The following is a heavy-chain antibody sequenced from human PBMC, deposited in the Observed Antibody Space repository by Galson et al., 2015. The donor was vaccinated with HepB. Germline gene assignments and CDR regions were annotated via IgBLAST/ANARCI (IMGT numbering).Heavy chain of an antibody. V-gene: IGHV4-39*01. CDR3: ARHFSSGWDYFDY. J-gene: IGHJ4*02. CDR1: GGSISSSNYY. D-gene: IGHD6-19*01. CDR2: IYYSGST. Sequence: LSLTCTVSGGSISSSNYYWGWIRQPPGKGLECIGSIYYSGSTYYNPSLESRVTISVDTSKNQFSLKLSSVTAADTAVYYCARHFSSGWDYFDYWGQGTLVTVSS.